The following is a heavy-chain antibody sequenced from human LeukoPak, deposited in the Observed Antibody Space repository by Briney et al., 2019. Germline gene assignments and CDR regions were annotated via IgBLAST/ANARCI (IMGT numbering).Heavy chain of an antibody. D-gene: IGHD6-19*01. CDR1: GGSFSGYY. CDR2: INHSGST. J-gene: IGHJ4*02. Sequence: SETLSLTCAVYGGSFSGYYRSWIRQPPGKGLEWIGEINHSGSTNYNPSLKSRVTISVDTSKNQFSLKLSSVTAADTAVYYCARVRSSGWGKNFDYWGQGTLVTVSS. V-gene: IGHV4-34*01. CDR3: ARVRSSGWGKNFDY.